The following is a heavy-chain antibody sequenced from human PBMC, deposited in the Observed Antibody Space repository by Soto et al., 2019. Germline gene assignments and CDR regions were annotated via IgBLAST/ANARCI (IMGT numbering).Heavy chain of an antibody. J-gene: IGHJ4*02. V-gene: IGHV3-11*06. D-gene: IGHD5-18*01. CDR3: ARGYSYGYDD. CDR1: GFTFSASS. CDR2: ISSSSSYT. Sequence: QVQLVESGGGLVKPGGPWGLSCAAPGFTFSASSMSWIRRAPGKGLEWVSYISSSSSYTNYADSGKGRFTISRDNAKNSLYLQMNSLRAEDTAVYYCARGYSYGYDDWGQGTLVTVSS.